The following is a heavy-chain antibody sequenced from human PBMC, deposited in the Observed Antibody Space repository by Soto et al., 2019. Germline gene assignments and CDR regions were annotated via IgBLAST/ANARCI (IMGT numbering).Heavy chain of an antibody. CDR1: GFTFSSYA. CDR2: ISGSGGST. Sequence: EVQLSESGGGLVQPGGSLRLSCAASGFTFSSYAMSWVRQAPGKGLEWVSAISGSGGSTYYADSVKGRFTISRDNSKNTLYLQMNSLRAEDTAVYYCAKGRASCDILTDYYNSKLCDYWGQGTLVTVSS. D-gene: IGHD3-9*01. V-gene: IGHV3-23*01. CDR3: AKGRASCDILTDYYNSKLCDY. J-gene: IGHJ4*02.